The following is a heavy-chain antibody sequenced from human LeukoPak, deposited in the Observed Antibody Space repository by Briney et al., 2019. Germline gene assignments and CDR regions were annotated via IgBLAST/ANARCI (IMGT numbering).Heavy chain of an antibody. Sequence: GGSLRLSCAASGFTFSSYGMSWVRQAPGKGLEWVSAISGSGGSTYYADSVKGRFTISRDNSRNTLYLQMNSLRAEDTAVYYCAKDRTYPPVDYWGQGTLVTVSS. CDR2: ISGSGGST. J-gene: IGHJ4*02. CDR1: GFTFSSYG. V-gene: IGHV3-23*01. CDR3: AKDRTYPPVDY.